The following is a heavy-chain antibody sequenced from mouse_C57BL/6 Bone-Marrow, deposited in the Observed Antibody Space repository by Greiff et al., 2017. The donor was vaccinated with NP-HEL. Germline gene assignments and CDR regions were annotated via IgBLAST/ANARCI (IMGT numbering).Heavy chain of an antibody. CDR3: ARRRTGTD. D-gene: IGHD4-1*01. J-gene: IGHJ2*01. V-gene: IGHV1-82*01. CDR2: IYPGDGDT. CDR1: GYAFSSSW. Sequence: VKLMESGPELVKPGASVKISCKASGYAFSSSWMNWVKQRPGKGLEWIGRIYPGDGDTNYNGKFKGKATLTADKSSSTAYMQLSSLTSEDSAVYFCARRRTGTDWGQGTTLTVSS.